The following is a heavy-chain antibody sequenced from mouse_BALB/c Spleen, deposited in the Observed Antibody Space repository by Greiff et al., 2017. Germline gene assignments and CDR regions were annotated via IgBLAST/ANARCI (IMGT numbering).Heavy chain of an antibody. J-gene: IGHJ4*01. Sequence: VQLKQSGAELVKPGASVKLSCTASGFNIKDTYMHWVKQRPEQGLEWIGRIDPANGNTKYDPKFQGKATITADTSSNTAYLQLSSLTSEDTAVYCCARTRRHYAMDYWGQGTSVTVSS. CDR3: ARTRRHYAMDY. V-gene: IGHV14-3*02. D-gene: IGHD2-12*01. CDR2: IDPANGNT. CDR1: GFNIKDTY.